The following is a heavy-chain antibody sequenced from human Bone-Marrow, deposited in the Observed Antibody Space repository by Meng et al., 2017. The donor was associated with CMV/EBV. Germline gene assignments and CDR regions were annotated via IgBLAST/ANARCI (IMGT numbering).Heavy chain of an antibody. J-gene: IGHJ6*02. D-gene: IGHD2-2*01. CDR3: ARDNRYCSSTSCYWDYYGMDV. CDR2: IRYDGSNK. V-gene: IGHV3-30*02. CDR1: GFTFSSYG. Sequence: GGSLRLSCAASGFTFSSYGMHWVRQAPGKGLEWVAFIRYDGSNKYYADSVKGRFTISRDNSKNTLYLQMNSLRAEDTAVYYCARDNRYCSSTSCYWDYYGMDVWGQGTTVTVSS.